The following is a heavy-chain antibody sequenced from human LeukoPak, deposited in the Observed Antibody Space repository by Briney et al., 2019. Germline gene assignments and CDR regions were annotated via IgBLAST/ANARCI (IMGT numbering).Heavy chain of an antibody. CDR1: GFTFSRYA. J-gene: IGHJ4*02. V-gene: IGHV3-23*01. Sequence: GGSLGLSCAASGFTFSRYAMSWVRQAPGKGLEWVSTISGSGGSTYYADSVKGRFTISRDNSKNTLYLQMNSLRAEDTAVYYCAKDLSGSSPRGYWGQGTLVTVSS. D-gene: IGHD1-26*01. CDR3: AKDLSGSSPRGY. CDR2: ISGSGGST.